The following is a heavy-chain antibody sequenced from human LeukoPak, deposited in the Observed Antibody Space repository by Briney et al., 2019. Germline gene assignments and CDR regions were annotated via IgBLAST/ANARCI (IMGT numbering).Heavy chain of an antibody. J-gene: IGHJ1*01. Sequence: GGSLRLSCAASGFTFSVYYKICIREAPGKGLEGVSYISSSGSTIYYPDSAKGRYTNSRDHAKKSLYLKMNGLRAEDTAGYYCARDSGYYDSSGPEYWGQGTLVSVSS. CDR3: ARDSGYYDSSGPEY. V-gene: IGHV3-11*04. CDR2: ISSSGSTI. CDR1: GFTFSVYY. D-gene: IGHD3-22*01.